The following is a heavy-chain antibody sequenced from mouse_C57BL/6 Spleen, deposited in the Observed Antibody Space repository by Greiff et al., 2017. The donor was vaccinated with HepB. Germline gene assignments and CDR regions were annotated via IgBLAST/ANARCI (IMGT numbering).Heavy chain of an antibody. J-gene: IGHJ2*01. V-gene: IGHV5-17*01. CDR3: AIKNY. CDR2: ISSGSSTI. CDR1: GFTFRDYG. Sequence: EVKLMESGGGLVKPGGSLKLSCAASGFTFRDYGMHWVRQAPEKGLEWVAYISSGSSTIYYADTVKGRFTISRDNAKNTLFLQMTSLRSEDTAMYYCAIKNYWGQGTTLTVSS.